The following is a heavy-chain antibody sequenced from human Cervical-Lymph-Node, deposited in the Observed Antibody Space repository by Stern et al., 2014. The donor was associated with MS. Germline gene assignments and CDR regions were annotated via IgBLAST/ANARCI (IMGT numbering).Heavy chain of an antibody. Sequence: QVQLVQSGAEVTQPGASVKVSFKASGGTFSKFPSSWVRQAPGQGLEWMGGIFPVFGTPTYAQEFRGRVTITADVSTSTVYMELSSLRSDDTAVYYCALSSETSDRWYSLGYDLWGQGTLVTVSS. CDR1: GGTFSKFP. CDR3: ALSSETSDRWYSLGYDL. J-gene: IGHJ5*02. V-gene: IGHV1-69*01. D-gene: IGHD6-13*01. CDR2: IFPVFGTP.